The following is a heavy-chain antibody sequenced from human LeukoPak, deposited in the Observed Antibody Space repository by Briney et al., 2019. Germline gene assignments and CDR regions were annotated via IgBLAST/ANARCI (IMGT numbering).Heavy chain of an antibody. CDR1: GFIFSNYA. V-gene: IGHV3-23*01. J-gene: IGHJ4*01. CDR3: AKWGVYVMLTGYYDSDY. CDR2: IGGRDGYT. Sequence: GGSLRLSCAASGFIFSNYAMSWVRQAPGKGLEWVSAIGGRDGYTYYADSVKGRFTVSRDDPKNTLYLQMNTLRVEDTAVYYCAKWGVYVMLTGYYDSDYWGHGTLVTVSS. D-gene: IGHD3-9*01.